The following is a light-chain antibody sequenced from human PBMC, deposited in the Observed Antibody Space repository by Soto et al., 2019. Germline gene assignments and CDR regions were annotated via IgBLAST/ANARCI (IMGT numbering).Light chain of an antibody. Sequence: QSVLTQPPSVSAAPGQKVTISCSGSSSNIGNNYVSWYQQLPGAAPRLLIYDNNKRPSGIPDRFSGSKSGTSATLGITGLQTGDEAHYYCGTWDNSLSTWVFGGGTQLTVL. CDR3: GTWDNSLSTWV. V-gene: IGLV1-51*01. J-gene: IGLJ3*02. CDR1: SSNIGNNY. CDR2: DNN.